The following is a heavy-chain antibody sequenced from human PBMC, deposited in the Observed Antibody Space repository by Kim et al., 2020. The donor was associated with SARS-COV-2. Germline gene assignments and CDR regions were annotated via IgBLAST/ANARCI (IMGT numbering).Heavy chain of an antibody. CDR3: ARDPGVATIGNDY. J-gene: IGHJ4*02. CDR1: GYSISSGYY. V-gene: IGHV4-38-2*02. CDR2: IYHSGST. Sequence: SETLSLTCTVSGYSISSGYYWGWIRQPPGKGLEWIGSIYHSGSTYYNPSLKSRVTISVDTSKNQFSLKLSSVTAADTAVYYCARDPGVATIGNDYWGQGTLVTVSS. D-gene: IGHD5-12*01.